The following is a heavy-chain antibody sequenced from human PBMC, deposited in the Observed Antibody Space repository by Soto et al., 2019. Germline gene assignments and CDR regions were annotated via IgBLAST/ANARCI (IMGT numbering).Heavy chain of an antibody. CDR2: INHSGST. Sequence: QVQLQQWGAGLLKPSETLSLTCAVYGGSFSGYYWSWIRQPPGKGLEWIGEINHSGSTNYNPSLKSRVTISVDTSKNQFSLKLTSLTAADTAVYYCARARTSSAVDFDYWGQGTLVTVSS. V-gene: IGHV4-34*01. CDR1: GGSFSGYY. CDR3: ARARTSSAVDFDY. J-gene: IGHJ4*02. D-gene: IGHD6-19*01.